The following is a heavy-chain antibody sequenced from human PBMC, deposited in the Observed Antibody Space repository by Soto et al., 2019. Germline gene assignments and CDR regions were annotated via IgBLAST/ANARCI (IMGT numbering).Heavy chain of an antibody. Sequence: GGSLRLSCAASGFTFSGSAMHWVRQASGKGLEWVGRIRSKANSYATAYAASVKGRFTISRDDSKNTAYLQMNSLKTEDTAVYYCTSGSGYSSSSLGYWGQGTLVTVSS. D-gene: IGHD6-6*01. CDR2: IRSKANSYAT. V-gene: IGHV3-73*01. J-gene: IGHJ4*02. CDR3: TSGSGYSSSSLGY. CDR1: GFTFSGSA.